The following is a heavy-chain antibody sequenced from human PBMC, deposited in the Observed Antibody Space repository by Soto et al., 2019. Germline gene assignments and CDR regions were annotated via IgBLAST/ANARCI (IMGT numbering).Heavy chain of an antibody. CDR1: GFTFSSYA. V-gene: IGHV3-23*01. CDR2: ISGSGGST. CDR3: AKENGYSSSWSEFDY. J-gene: IGHJ4*02. Sequence: PGGSLRLSCAASGFTFSSYAMSWVRQAPEKGLEWVSAISGSGGSTYYADSVKGRFTISRDNSKNTLYLQMISLRAEDMAVYYCAKENGYSSSWSEFDYWGQGTLVTVSS. D-gene: IGHD6-13*01.